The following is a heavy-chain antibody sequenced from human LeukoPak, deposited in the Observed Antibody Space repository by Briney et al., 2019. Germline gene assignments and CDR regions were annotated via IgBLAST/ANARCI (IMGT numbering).Heavy chain of an antibody. D-gene: IGHD4-17*01. CDR2: IYDSGYT. V-gene: IGHV4-59*01. J-gene: IGHJ5*02. CDR1: GASISHYY. Sequence: PSETLSLTRTASGASISHYYWSWIRQPPGKGLEWIGYIYDSGYTKYNPSLKSRVTISVDMSKNHFSLKLTSVTAADTAVYYCARAGGDHPFDPWGQGALVTVSS. CDR3: ARAGGDHPFDP.